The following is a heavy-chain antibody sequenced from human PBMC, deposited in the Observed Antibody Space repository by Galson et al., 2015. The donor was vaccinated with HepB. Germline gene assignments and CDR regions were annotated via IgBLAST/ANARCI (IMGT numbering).Heavy chain of an antibody. CDR3: AKEPDSSGYYGYLLDY. V-gene: IGHV3-23*01. D-gene: IGHD3-22*01. CDR2: ISGSGGST. CDR1: GGTFSSYA. J-gene: IGHJ4*02. Sequence: SCKASGGTFSSYAISWVRQAPGKGLEWVSAISGSGGSTYYADSVKGRFTISRDNSKNTLYLQMNSLRAEDTAVYYCAKEPDSSGYYGYLLDYWGQGTLVTVSS.